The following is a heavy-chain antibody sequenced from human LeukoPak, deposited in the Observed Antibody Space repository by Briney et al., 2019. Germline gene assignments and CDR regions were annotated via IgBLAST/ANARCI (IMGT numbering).Heavy chain of an antibody. J-gene: IGHJ4*02. CDR2: IYHSGST. V-gene: IGHV4-38-2*02. D-gene: IGHD3-10*01. Sequence: SETLSLTCTVSGYSISSGYYWGWIRQPPGKGLEWIGSIYHSGSTYYNPSLKSRVTISVDTSKNHFSLKLSSVTAADTAVYYCARGGDPDYYGSGSSLDYWGQGTLVTVSS. CDR1: GYSISSGYY. CDR3: ARGGDPDYYGSGSSLDY.